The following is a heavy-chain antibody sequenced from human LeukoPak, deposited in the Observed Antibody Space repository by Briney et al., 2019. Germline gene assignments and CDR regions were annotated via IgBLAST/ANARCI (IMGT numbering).Heavy chain of an antibody. CDR1: GGSISSGGYY. V-gene: IGHV4-31*03. CDR2: IYYSGST. D-gene: IGHD3-10*01. CDR3: ARVPMVRGNYIDY. Sequence: PSQTLSLTCTVSGGSISSGGYYWSWIRQHPGKGLEWIGYIYYSGSTYYNPSLKSRVTISVDTSKNQFSLKLSSVTAADTAVYYCARVPMVRGNYIDYWGQGTLVTVSS. J-gene: IGHJ4*02.